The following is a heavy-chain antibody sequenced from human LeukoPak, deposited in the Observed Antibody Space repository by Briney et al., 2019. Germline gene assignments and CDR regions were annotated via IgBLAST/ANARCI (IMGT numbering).Heavy chain of an antibody. V-gene: IGHV5-51*01. D-gene: IGHD3-22*01. Sequence: GESLKISCKGSGYSFTSYWIGWVRQMPGKGLEWMGIIYPGDSDTRYSPSFQGQVTVSADKSISTAYLQWSSLKASDTAMYYCARRRYYDSSGYYYFDYWGQGTLVTVSS. CDR2: IYPGDSDT. J-gene: IGHJ4*02. CDR3: ARRRYYDSSGYYYFDY. CDR1: GYSFTSYW.